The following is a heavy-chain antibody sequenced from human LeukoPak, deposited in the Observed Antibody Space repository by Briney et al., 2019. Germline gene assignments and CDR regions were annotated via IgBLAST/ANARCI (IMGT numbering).Heavy chain of an antibody. D-gene: IGHD3-3*01. Sequence: SSETLSLTCTVSGGSISSYYWSWIRQPPGKGLEWIGYIYYSGSTNYNPSLKSRVTISVDTSKNQFFLKLSSVTAADTAVYYCARSITIFGVVIDAFDIWGQGTMVTVSS. J-gene: IGHJ3*02. CDR3: ARSITIFGVVIDAFDI. CDR2: IYYSGST. CDR1: GGSISSYY. V-gene: IGHV4-59*01.